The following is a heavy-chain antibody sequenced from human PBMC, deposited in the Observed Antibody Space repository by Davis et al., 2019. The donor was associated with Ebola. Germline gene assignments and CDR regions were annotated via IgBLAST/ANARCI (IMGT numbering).Heavy chain of an antibody. CDR1: GYTFTSYA. Sequence: ASVTVSCKASGYTFTSYAMHWVRQAPGQGLEWMGWINTNTGNPTYAQGFTGRFVFYLDTSVSTAYLQISSLKAEDTAVYYCARERSIVLVPTAMDYWGQGTLVTVSS. CDR3: ARERSIVLVPTAMDY. V-gene: IGHV7-4-1*02. J-gene: IGHJ4*02. D-gene: IGHD2-2*01. CDR2: INTNTGNP.